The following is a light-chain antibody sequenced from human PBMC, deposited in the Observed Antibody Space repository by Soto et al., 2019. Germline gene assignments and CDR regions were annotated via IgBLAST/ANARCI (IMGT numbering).Light chain of an antibody. CDR2: DAS. J-gene: IGKJ5*01. Sequence: EIVLTQSPATLSWSPGERATLSCRARKSVSGYLAWYQQQPGQAPSLLIYDASNRATGIPARFSGSGSGTDFNLPISSLHPEDYAVYYCEQRHNCPGTFGQGTRMEIK. CDR3: EQRHNCPGT. V-gene: IGKV3-11*01. CDR1: KSVSGY.